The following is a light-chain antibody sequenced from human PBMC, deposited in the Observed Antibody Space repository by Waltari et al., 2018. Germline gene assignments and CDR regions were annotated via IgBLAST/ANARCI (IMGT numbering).Light chain of an antibody. J-gene: IGLJ3*02. CDR3: CSYAGSSTFWV. CDR1: SSDVGSYHL. V-gene: IGLV2-23*02. CDR2: EVS. Sequence: QSALTQPASVSGSPGQSIPISCTGTSSDVGSYHLVSWYQQHPGKAPKLMIYEVSKRPSGVSNRFSGSKSGNTASLTISGLQAEDEADYYCCSYAGSSTFWVFGGGTKLTVL.